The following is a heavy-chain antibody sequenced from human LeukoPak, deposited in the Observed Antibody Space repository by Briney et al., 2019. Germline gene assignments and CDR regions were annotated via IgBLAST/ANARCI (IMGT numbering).Heavy chain of an antibody. V-gene: IGHV1-46*01. CDR3: ARDGRDILLWFGELLGGWFDP. J-gene: IGHJ5*02. CDR1: GYTFTSYY. CDR2: INPSGGST. Sequence: ASVKVSCKASGYTFTSYYMHWVRQAPGQGLEWMGIINPSGGSTSYAQKFQGRVTMTRDTSTSTVYMELSSLRSEDTAVYYCARDGRDILLWFGELLGGWFDPWGQGTLVTVSS. D-gene: IGHD3-10*01.